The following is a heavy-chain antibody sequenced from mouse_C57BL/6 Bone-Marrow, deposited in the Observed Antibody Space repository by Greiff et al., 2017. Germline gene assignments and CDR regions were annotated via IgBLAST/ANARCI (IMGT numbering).Heavy chain of an antibody. V-gene: IGHV3-6*01. J-gene: IGHJ2*01. Sequence: EVQLQQSGPGLVKPSQSLSLTCSVTGYSITSGYYWNWIRQFPGNKLEWMGYISYDGSNKYNPALKNRISITRDTSKNPFFLKLNSVTTEDTATYYCAREGYYGSSPFDYWGQGTTLTVSS. CDR1: GYSITSGYY. D-gene: IGHD1-1*01. CDR2: ISYDGSN. CDR3: AREGYYGSSPFDY.